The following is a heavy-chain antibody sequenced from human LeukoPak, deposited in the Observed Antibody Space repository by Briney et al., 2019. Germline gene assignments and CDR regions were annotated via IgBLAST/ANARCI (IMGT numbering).Heavy chain of an antibody. D-gene: IGHD3-3*02. J-gene: IGHJ4*02. CDR3: AKLGQTISR. V-gene: IGHV3-30*18. CDR1: GFTFRNYV. Sequence: PGGSLRLSCAASGFTFRNYVIHWVRQAPGKGLEWVAVISYDGSNKYYADSVKGRFTISRDNSKNTLYLQMNSLRAEDTAVYYCAKLGQTISRWGQGTLVTVSS. CDR2: ISYDGSNK.